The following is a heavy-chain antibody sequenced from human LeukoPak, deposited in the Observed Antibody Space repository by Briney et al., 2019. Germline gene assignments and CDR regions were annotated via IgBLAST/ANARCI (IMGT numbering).Heavy chain of an antibody. V-gene: IGHV4-39*01. J-gene: IGHJ4*02. CDR3: ASSPGGYCSSASCYTGGYFDY. CDR2: IYYNGNT. CDR1: GGSISSSTYY. Sequence: SETLSLTCTVSGGSISSSTYYWVWIRQPLGKGLEWIGSIYYNGNTYYNPSLKSRVTISVDTSKNQFSLRLSSVTATDRAVYYCASSPGGYCSSASCYTGGYFDYWGQGSLVTVSS. D-gene: IGHD2-2*02.